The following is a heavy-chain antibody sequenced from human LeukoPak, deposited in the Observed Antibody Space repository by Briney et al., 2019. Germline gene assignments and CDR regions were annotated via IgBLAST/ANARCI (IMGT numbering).Heavy chain of an antibody. CDR3: ARGATSSGYYLAGAFDI. J-gene: IGHJ3*02. V-gene: IGHV1-2*02. Sequence: APVKVSCKASGYTFTGYYMHWVRQAPGQGLEWMGWINPNSGGTNYAQKFQGRVTMTRDTSISTAYMELSRLRSDDTAVYYCARGATSSGYYLAGAFDIWGQGTMVTVSS. CDR1: GYTFTGYY. D-gene: IGHD3-22*01. CDR2: INPNSGGT.